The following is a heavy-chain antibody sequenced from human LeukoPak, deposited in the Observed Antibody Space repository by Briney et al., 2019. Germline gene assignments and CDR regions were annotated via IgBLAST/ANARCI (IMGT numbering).Heavy chain of an antibody. CDR1: GFTFSDHA. Sequence: GGSLRLSCAASGFTFSDHAMDWARQAPGKGLEWVSRIRNKANSYTTEYAASVQGRFTVSRDDSKNSLYLQMNSMKTEDTAVYYCTRLVGANDWGQGTLVTVSS. CDR3: TRLVGAND. V-gene: IGHV3-72*01. CDR2: IRNKANSYTT. D-gene: IGHD1-26*01. J-gene: IGHJ4*02.